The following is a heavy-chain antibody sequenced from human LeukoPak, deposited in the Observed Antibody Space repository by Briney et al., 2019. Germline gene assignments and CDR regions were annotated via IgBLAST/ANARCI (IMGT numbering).Heavy chain of an antibody. CDR3: AEDRGREFNWFDP. J-gene: IGHJ5*02. CDR2: ISSSSNYI. Sequence: SGGSLRLSCAASGFTFSSYSMNWVRQAPGKGLEWVSSISSSSNYIYYADSVKGRFTISRDNAKNSLYLQMNSLRAEDTAVYYCAEDRGREFNWFDPWGQGTLVTVSS. D-gene: IGHD3-10*01. V-gene: IGHV3-21*04. CDR1: GFTFSSYS.